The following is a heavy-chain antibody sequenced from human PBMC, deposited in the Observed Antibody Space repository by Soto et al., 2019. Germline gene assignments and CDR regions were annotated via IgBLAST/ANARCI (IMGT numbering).Heavy chain of an antibody. CDR1: GFTFSSYA. V-gene: IGHV3-74*02. Sequence: EVQLLESGGGLVQPGGSLRLSCAASGFTFSSYAMSWVRQAPGKGLEWVSRINGDGTGTNYADSVKGQFTISRDNAKNTLYLQMNSLRAEDTAVYYCGRGASGSYRLDYWGQGTLVTVSS. CDR2: INGDGTGT. J-gene: IGHJ4*02. CDR3: GRGASGSYRLDY. D-gene: IGHD3-10*01.